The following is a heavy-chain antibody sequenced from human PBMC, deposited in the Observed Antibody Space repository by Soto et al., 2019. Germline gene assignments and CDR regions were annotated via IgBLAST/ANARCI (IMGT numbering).Heavy chain of an antibody. CDR1: GGSISSSSYY. V-gene: IGHV4-39*01. Sequence: SGTLSLTCTVSGGSISSSSYYWGWIRQPPGKGLEWIGSIYYSGSTYYNPSLKSRVTISVDTSKNQFSLKLSSVTAADTAVYYCARRARNYDFWSGFKGLDPWGQGTLVTVSS. CDR3: ARRARNYDFWSGFKGLDP. CDR2: IYYSGST. J-gene: IGHJ5*02. D-gene: IGHD3-3*01.